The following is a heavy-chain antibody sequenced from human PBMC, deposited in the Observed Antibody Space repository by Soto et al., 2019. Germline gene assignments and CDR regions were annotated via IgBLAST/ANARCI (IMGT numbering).Heavy chain of an antibody. D-gene: IGHD3-3*01. J-gene: IGHJ5*02. Sequence: GGSLRLSCAASGFTFSSYAMSWVRQAPGKGLEWVSAISGSGGSTYYADSVKGRFTISRDNSKNTLYLQMNSLRAEDTAVYYCAKGASIFGNVAEPFHWFDPWGQGTLVTVSS. CDR2: ISGSGGST. V-gene: IGHV3-23*01. CDR1: GFTFSSYA. CDR3: AKGASIFGNVAEPFHWFDP.